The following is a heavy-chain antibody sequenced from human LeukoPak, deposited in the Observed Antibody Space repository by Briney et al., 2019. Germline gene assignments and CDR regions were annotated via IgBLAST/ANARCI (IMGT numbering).Heavy chain of an antibody. V-gene: IGHV3-48*03. Sequence: PGGSLRLSCAASGFIFSSYEMNWVRQAPGEWLEWVSYISSSGSTIYYADSVKGRFTISRDNAKNSLYLQMNSLRAEDTAVYYCAELGITMIGGVWGKGTTVTISS. D-gene: IGHD3-10*02. CDR3: AELGITMIGGV. CDR2: ISSSGSTI. J-gene: IGHJ6*04. CDR1: GFIFSSYE.